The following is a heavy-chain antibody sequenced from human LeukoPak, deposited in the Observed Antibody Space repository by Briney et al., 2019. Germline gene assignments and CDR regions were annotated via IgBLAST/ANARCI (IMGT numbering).Heavy chain of an antibody. CDR2: ISYDGTNK. CDR3: ARDPLDRSGWSSIFDY. V-gene: IGHV3-30-3*01. Sequence: GGSLRLSCAASGFSFSGHAMHWVRQAPGKGLEWVTVISYDGTNKYYADSVKGRFTISRDNSKNTLYLQMNNLRAEDTAVYYCARDPLDRSGWSSIFDYWGQGALVSVS. CDR1: GFSFSGHA. J-gene: IGHJ4*02. D-gene: IGHD6-19*01.